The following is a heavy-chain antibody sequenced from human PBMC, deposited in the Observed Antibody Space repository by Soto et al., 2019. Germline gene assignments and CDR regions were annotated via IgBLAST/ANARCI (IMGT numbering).Heavy chain of an antibody. CDR3: ARAKYYYDSSGYYYEAYWFDP. J-gene: IGHJ5*02. V-gene: IGHV1-8*01. CDR1: GYTFTSYD. Sequence: GASVKVSCKASGYTFTSYDINWVRRATGQGLEWMGWMNPNSGNTGYAQKFQGRVTMTRNTSISTAYMELSSLRSEDTAVYYCARAKYYYDSSGYYYEAYWFDPWGQGTLVTVSS. D-gene: IGHD3-22*01. CDR2: MNPNSGNT.